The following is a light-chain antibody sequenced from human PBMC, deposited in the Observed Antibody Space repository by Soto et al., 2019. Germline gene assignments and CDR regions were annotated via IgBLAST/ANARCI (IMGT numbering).Light chain of an antibody. V-gene: IGLV2-14*01. Sequence: QSALTQPASVSGSPGQSIAISCTGTSSDVGGYNYVFWYQQHPGKAPKLIIYDVTNRPSGVSNRFSGSKSGNTACLTISGIQAEDEADYYCSSYTRSSTYVFGTGTKLTVL. CDR3: SSYTRSSTYV. CDR1: SSDVGGYNY. CDR2: DVT. J-gene: IGLJ1*01.